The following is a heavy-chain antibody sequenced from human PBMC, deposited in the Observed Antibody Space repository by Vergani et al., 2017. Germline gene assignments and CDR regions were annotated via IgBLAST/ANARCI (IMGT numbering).Heavy chain of an antibody. CDR3: ARXAGKNTIFGVVIISYFDY. D-gene: IGHD3-3*01. CDR2: IIPIFGTA. Sequence: QVQLVQSGAEVKKPGSSVKVSCKASGGTFSSYAISWVRQAPGQGLEWMGGIIPIFGTANYAQKFQGRVTITADESTSTAYMELSSLRSEDTAVYYCARXAGKNTIFGVVIISYFDYWGQGTLVTVSS. V-gene: IGHV1-69*01. CDR1: GGTFSSYA. J-gene: IGHJ4*02.